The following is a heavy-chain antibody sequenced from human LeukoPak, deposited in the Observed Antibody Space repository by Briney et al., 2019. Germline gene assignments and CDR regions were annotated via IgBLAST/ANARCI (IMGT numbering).Heavy chain of an antibody. V-gene: IGHV1-18*01. CDR2: ISAYNGNT. D-gene: IGHD4-23*01. Sequence: ASVKVSCKASGYTFTSYGISWVRQAPGQGLEWMGWISAYNGNTNYAQKLQGRVTMTTDTSTSTAYMELRSLRSDDTAVYYCARDLIGGGGNSGGALPSRYWGQGTLVTVSS. J-gene: IGHJ4*02. CDR1: GYTFTSYG. CDR3: ARDLIGGGGNSGGALPSRY.